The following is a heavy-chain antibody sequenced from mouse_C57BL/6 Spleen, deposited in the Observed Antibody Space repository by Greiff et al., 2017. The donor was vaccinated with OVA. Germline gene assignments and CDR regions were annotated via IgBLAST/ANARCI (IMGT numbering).Heavy chain of an antibody. CDR1: GYAFSSSW. V-gene: IGHV1-82*01. CDR3: ARGGDYDEGYYAMDY. D-gene: IGHD2-4*01. CDR2: IYPGAGDT. Sequence: QVQLQQSGPELVKPGASVKISCKASGYAFSSSWMNWVKQRPGKGLEWIGRIYPGAGDTNYNEKFKGKATFTADTSSNTAYMQLSSLTTEDSAIYYGARGGDYDEGYYAMDYWGQGTSVTVSS. J-gene: IGHJ4*01.